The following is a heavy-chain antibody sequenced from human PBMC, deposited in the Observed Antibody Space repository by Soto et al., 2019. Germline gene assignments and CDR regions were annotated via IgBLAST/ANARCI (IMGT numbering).Heavy chain of an antibody. CDR2: IYYSGST. J-gene: IGHJ4*02. D-gene: IGHD5-18*01. CDR1: GGSISSGDYY. V-gene: IGHV4-30-4*01. CDR3: ASNSYGYTCYDY. Sequence: PSETLSLTCTVSGGSISSGDYYWSWIRQPPGKGLEWIGYIYYSGSTYYNPSLKSRVTISVDTSKNQFSLKLSSVTAADTAVYYCASNSYGYTCYDYWGQGTLVTVYS.